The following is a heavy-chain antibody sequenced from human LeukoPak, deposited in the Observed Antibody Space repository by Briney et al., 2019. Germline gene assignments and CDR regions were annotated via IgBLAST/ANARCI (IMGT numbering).Heavy chain of an antibody. Sequence: SETLSLTCTVSGGSISSNNYNWGRMPPPPGQELEWVGHMYYRGNTFYNPSLKSRVPISVDTSKNQFSLKLRSVTAADTAVYFCARLYGNYQNYFDYWGQGTLVTVSS. CDR2: MYYRGNT. V-gene: IGHV4-39*07. J-gene: IGHJ4*02. D-gene: IGHD1-7*01. CDR1: GGSISSNNYN. CDR3: ARLYGNYQNYFDY.